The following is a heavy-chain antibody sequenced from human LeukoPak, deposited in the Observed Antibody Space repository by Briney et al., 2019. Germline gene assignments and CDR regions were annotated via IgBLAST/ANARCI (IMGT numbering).Heavy chain of an antibody. CDR3: AREADSGYSYGYGGDY. CDR2: IIPIFGTA. CDR1: GGTFSSYA. J-gene: IGHJ4*02. V-gene: IGHV1-69*13. Sequence: ASVKVSCKASGGTFSSYAISWVRQAPGQGLEWMGGIIPIFGTANYAQKFQGRVTITADESTSTAYMKLSSLRSEDTAVYYCAREADSGYSYGYGGDYWGQGTLVTVSS. D-gene: IGHD5-18*01.